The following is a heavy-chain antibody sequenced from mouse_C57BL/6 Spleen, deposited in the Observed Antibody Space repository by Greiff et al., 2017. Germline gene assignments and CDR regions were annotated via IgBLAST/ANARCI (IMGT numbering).Heavy chain of an antibody. CDR3: ARSGLPAWFAY. D-gene: IGHD3-2*02. V-gene: IGHV1-39*01. Sequence: EVKVVESGPELVKPGASVKISCKASGYSFTDYNMNWVKQSNGKSLEWIGVINPNYGTTSYNQKFKGKATLTVDQSSSTAYMQLNSLTSEDSAVYYCARSGLPAWFAYWGQGTLVTVSA. CDR2: INPNYGTT. J-gene: IGHJ3*01. CDR1: GYSFTDYN.